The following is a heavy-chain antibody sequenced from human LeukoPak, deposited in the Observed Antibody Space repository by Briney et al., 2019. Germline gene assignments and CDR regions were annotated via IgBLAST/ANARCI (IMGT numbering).Heavy chain of an antibody. D-gene: IGHD3-10*01. CDR2: RNTNSSGT. Sequence: GASVKLSCKASGSTFTYYYMHWVRQAPGQGHEGRGWRNTNSSGTNYERKFQCRVTMTRDTSISTAYMELSRLRSDDPAVYYCARDLLLPLLWFGVFDYWGQGALLTVSS. CDR1: GSTFTYYY. V-gene: IGHV1-2*02. CDR3: ARDLLLPLLWFGVFDY. J-gene: IGHJ4*02.